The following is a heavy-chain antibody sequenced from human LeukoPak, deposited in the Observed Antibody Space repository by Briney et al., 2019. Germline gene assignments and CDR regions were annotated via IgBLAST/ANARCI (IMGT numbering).Heavy chain of an antibody. CDR2: VSSGSSTI. CDR3: ARGGTGHYYASGTYYQSYYFDY. D-gene: IGHD3-10*01. Sequence: GGSLRLSCAASGFTFSDYYMSWIRQAPGKALEWVSYVSSGSSTIYYADSVKGRFTVSRDNSKNTLYLQMNSLRPEDTAVYYCARGGTGHYYASGTYYQSYYFDYWGQGSLVTVSS. CDR1: GFTFSDYY. J-gene: IGHJ4*02. V-gene: IGHV3-11*04.